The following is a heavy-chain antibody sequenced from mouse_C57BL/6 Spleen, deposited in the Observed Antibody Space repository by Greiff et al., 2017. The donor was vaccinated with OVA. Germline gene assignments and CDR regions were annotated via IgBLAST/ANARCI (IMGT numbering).Heavy chain of an antibody. V-gene: IGHV1-59*01. J-gene: IGHJ3*01. Sequence: QVQLQQPGAELVRPGTSVKLSCKASGYTFTSSWMHWVKQRPGQGLEWIGVIDPSDSYTNYNQKFKGKATLTVDTSSSTAYMQLSSLTSEDSAVYYGARDGGRSSAWFAYWGQGTLVTVSA. CDR1: GYTFTSSW. CDR2: IDPSDSYT. CDR3: ARDGGRSSAWFAY. D-gene: IGHD3-3*01.